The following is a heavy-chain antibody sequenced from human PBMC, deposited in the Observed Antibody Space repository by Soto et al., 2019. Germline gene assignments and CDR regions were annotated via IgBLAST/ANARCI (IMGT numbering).Heavy chain of an antibody. V-gene: IGHV4-4*02. CDR1: GGSISTSNW. J-gene: IGHJ6*02. D-gene: IGHD1-26*01. CDR2: IYHSGST. CDR3: ARVSGSYYYGMDV. Sequence: QVQLQESGPGLVKPSGTLSLTCAVSGGSISTSNWCSWVLQPPGKGLEWIGEIYHSGSTNYNPSLKSRATKSVDNSKHQFAMKLGSVASADAAGYYCARVSGSYYYGMDVWGQGTTVTVSS.